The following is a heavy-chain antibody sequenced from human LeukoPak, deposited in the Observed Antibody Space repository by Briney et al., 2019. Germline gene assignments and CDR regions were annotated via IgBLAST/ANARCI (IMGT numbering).Heavy chain of an antibody. Sequence: PGGSLRLSCAASGFTFSSLWMHWVRQAPGKGLVWVSYINGDGSGTRYADSVKGRFTISRDNSKNTVYLQMNSLRAEDTAVYYCARDCSASSSDYYPLGYWGQGTLVTVSS. J-gene: IGHJ4*02. D-gene: IGHD3-22*01. CDR3: ARDCSASSSDYYPLGY. V-gene: IGHV3-74*01. CDR2: INGDGSGT. CDR1: GFTFSSLW.